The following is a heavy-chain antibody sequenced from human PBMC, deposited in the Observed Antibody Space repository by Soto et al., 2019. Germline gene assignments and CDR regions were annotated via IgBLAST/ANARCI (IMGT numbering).Heavy chain of an antibody. V-gene: IGHV3-30*18. CDR3: AKDHYVSRSGSVSPYYFDY. CDR1: GFTFPNFA. J-gene: IGHJ4*02. CDR2: ISSDGNRR. Sequence: VYLVESGGGVVQPGRSLRLSCAVSGFTFPNFAMHWVRQAPGKGLEWVALISSDGNRRYYADSVKGRFTISRDNSKNTLYLQMYGLTTEDTAVFYCAKDHYVSRSGSVSPYYFDYWGQGTLVTVSS. D-gene: IGHD3-10*01.